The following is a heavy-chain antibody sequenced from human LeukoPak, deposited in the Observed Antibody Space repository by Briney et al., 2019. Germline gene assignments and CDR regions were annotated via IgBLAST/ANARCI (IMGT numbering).Heavy chain of an antibody. J-gene: IGHJ3*02. D-gene: IGHD4-23*01. Sequence: ASVKVSCKASGGTFSSYAISWVRQAPGQGLEWMGGIIPIFGTANYAQKFQGRVTITTDESTSTAYMELSSLRSEDTAVYYCASYRIVVTPSVGAFDIWGQGTMVTVSS. CDR1: GGTFSSYA. CDR2: IIPIFGTA. CDR3: ASYRIVVTPSVGAFDI. V-gene: IGHV1-69*05.